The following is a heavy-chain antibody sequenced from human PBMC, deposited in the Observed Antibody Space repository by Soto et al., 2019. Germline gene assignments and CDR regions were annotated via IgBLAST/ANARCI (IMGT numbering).Heavy chain of an antibody. CDR2: IYYSGST. D-gene: IGHD3-10*01. Sequence: PXATLSLTCTVSGGSISSYYWSWIRQPPGKGLEWIGYIYYSGSTNYNPSLKSRVTISVDTSKNQFSLKLSSVTAADTAVYYCARVGYYGSGSYYNDYWGQGTLVTVS. J-gene: IGHJ4*02. V-gene: IGHV4-59*01. CDR1: GGSISSYY. CDR3: ARVGYYGSGSYYNDY.